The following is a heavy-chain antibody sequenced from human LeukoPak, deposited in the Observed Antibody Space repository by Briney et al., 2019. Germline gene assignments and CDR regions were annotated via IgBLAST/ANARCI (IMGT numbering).Heavy chain of an antibody. CDR1: GGSISSHY. D-gene: IGHD5-18*01. CDR3: ATIKRGDIYGYFDF. CDR2: MYDSVNT. V-gene: IGHV4-59*11. J-gene: IGHJ4*02. Sequence: PSETLSLTCTVSGGSISSHYWSWIRQPPGKGLEWIAYMYDSVNTKDNPSLTSRVTLSADTSKNQFSLRLSSVTAADTAVYYCATIKRGDIYGYFDFWGQGILSPFPQ.